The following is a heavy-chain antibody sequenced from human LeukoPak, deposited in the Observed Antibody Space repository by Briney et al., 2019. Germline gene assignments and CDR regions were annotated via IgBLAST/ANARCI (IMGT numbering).Heavy chain of an antibody. V-gene: IGHV1-69*13. J-gene: IGHJ3*02. Sequence: SVKVSCKASGGTFSSYAISWVRQAPGQGLEWMGGIIPIFGTANYAQKFQGRVTITADESTSTAYMELSSLRSDDTAAYYCAREREYYGSGSPGGIWGQGTMVTVSS. CDR2: IIPIFGTA. CDR3: AREREYYGSGSPGGI. D-gene: IGHD3-10*01. CDR1: GGTFSSYA.